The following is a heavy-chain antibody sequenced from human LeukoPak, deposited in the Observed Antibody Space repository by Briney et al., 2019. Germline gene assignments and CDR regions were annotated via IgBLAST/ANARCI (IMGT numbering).Heavy chain of an antibody. V-gene: IGHV3-48*01. J-gene: IGHJ4*02. CDR3: ARDGGYSGYDADC. D-gene: IGHD5-12*01. CDR1: GFALSSHW. Sequence: PGGSLRLSCAASGFALSSHWMTWVRQVPGRGLEWVSYISDSSAMYYADSVRGRFTISRENDKNSLFLQMNSLRAEDTAVYYCARDGGYSGYDADCWGQGTLVTVSS. CDR2: ISDSSAM.